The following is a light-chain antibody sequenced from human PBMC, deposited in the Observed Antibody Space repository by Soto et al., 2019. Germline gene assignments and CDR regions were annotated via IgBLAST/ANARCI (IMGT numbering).Light chain of an antibody. CDR3: QQYNSYSPT. CDR1: QGISNY. CDR2: KAS. J-gene: IGKJ1*01. V-gene: IGKV1-5*03. Sequence: DIQLTQSPSSLSASVGDRVTITCRASQGISNYVAWYQQKPGKVPKLLIHKASSLQSGVPSRFSGSGSGTDFTLTISSLHPDDFATYYCQQYNSYSPTFGQGTRVEIK.